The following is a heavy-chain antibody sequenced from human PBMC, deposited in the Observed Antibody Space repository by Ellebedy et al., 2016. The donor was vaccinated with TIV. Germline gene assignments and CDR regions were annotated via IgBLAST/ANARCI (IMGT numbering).Heavy chain of an antibody. V-gene: IGHV3-69-1*01. CDR2: IVGSGAQ. J-gene: IGHJ4*02. D-gene: IGHD3-10*01. CDR1: GFTFSPYA. Sequence: PGGSLRLSCAASGFTFSPYAMAWVRQAPGKGLEWVSGIVGSGAQKYADSVKGRFTISRDNAKNSLYLQFSSRRAEDTAVYYCSRRSRGPSYYFDYWGQGALVTVSS. CDR3: SRRSRGPSYYFDY.